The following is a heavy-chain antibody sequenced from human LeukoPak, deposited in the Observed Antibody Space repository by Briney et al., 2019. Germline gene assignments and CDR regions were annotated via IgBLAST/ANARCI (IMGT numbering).Heavy chain of an antibody. CDR2: ISSSSSYI. V-gene: IGHV3-21*01. D-gene: IGHD2-15*01. CDR3: ASGYCSGGSCYSGAFDI. J-gene: IGHJ3*02. Sequence: GGSLRLSCAASGFTFSSYSMNWVRQAPGKGLEWVSSISSSSSYIYYADSVKGRFTISRDNAKNSLYLQMNSLRAEDTVVYYCASGYCSGGSCYSGAFDIWGQGTMVTVSS. CDR1: GFTFSSYS.